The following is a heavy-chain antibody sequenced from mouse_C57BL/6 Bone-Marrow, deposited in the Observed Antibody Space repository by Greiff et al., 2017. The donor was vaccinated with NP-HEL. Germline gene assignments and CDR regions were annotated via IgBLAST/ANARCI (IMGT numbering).Heavy chain of an antibody. J-gene: IGHJ2*01. CDR2: ISDGGSYT. D-gene: IGHD2-5*01. V-gene: IGHV5-4*01. Sequence: VQLKESGGGLVKPGGSLKLSCAASGFTFSSYAMSWVRQTPEKRLEWVATISDGGSYTYYPDNVKGRFTISRDNAKNNLYLQMSHLKSEDTAMYYCARDGYSNYVGYWGQGTTLTVSS. CDR1: GFTFSSYA. CDR3: ARDGYSNYVGY.